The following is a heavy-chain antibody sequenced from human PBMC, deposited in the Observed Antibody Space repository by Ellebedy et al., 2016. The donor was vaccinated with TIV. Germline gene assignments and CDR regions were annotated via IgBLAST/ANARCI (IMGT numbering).Heavy chain of an antibody. V-gene: IGHV4-59*08. CDR2: IYYSGST. CDR1: GGSISSYY. Sequence: SETLSLTCTVSGGSISSYYWSWIRQPPGKGLEWIGYIYYSGSTNYNPSLKSRVTISVDTSKNQFSLKLSSVTAADTAVYYCARLNYDFWSGYLTWFDPWGQGTLVTVSS. CDR3: ARLNYDFWSGYLTWFDP. D-gene: IGHD3-3*01. J-gene: IGHJ5*02.